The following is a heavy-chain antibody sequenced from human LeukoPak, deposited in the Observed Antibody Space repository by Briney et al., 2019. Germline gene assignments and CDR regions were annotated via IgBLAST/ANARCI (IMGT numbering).Heavy chain of an antibody. D-gene: IGHD3-9*01. CDR3: ARHGDFDWLLN. Sequence: SETLSLTCTVSGGSISSSSYYWGWIRQPPGKGLEWIGSIYYSGSTYYNPSLKSRVTISVDTSKNQFSLKLSSVTAADTAVYYCARHGDFDWLLNWGQGTLVTVSS. CDR2: IYYSGST. J-gene: IGHJ4*02. CDR1: GGSISSSSYY. V-gene: IGHV4-39*01.